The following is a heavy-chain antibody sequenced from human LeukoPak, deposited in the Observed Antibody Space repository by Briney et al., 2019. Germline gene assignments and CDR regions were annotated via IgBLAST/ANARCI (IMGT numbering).Heavy chain of an antibody. CDR3: AREGSYGLYYYYGMDV. CDR2: ISSSSSTI. V-gene: IGHV3-48*01. Sequence: GGSLRLSCAASGFTFSSYSMNWVRQAPGKGLEWASYISSSSSTIYYADSVKGRFTISRDNSKNTLYLQMNSLRAEDTAVYYCAREGSYGLYYYYGMDVWGQGTTVTVSS. D-gene: IGHD5-18*01. CDR1: GFTFSSYS. J-gene: IGHJ6*02.